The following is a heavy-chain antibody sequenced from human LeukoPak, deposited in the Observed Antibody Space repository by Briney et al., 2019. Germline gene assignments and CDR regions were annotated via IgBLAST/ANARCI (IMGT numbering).Heavy chain of an antibody. CDR3: ARVTYTYAFASPHWFDP. CDR1: GVSVSDYY. Sequence: SETLSLTCAVSGVSVSDYYWSWIRQPAGKGLEWLGYMHYGGSSDYNPALKNRLIISLDTSKNQVSLKLNSVTAAGTAVYYCARVTYTYAFASPHWFDPWGRGTLVTVSS. J-gene: IGHJ5*02. D-gene: IGHD5-18*01. V-gene: IGHV4-59*02. CDR2: MHYGGSS.